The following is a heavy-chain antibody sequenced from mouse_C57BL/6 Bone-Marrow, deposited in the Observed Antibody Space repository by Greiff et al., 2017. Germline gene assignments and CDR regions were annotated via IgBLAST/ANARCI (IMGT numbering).Heavy chain of an antibody. J-gene: IGHJ2*01. D-gene: IGHD1-1*01. CDR1: GYTFTSYW. CDR3: ARSFTTVVIDY. Sequence: QVQLQQSGAELAKPGASVKLSCKASGYTFTSYWMHWVKQRPGQGLEWIGYINPSSGYTKYNQKFKGKATLTADKSSSTAYMQLSSLTYEDSAIYYCARSFTTVVIDYWGQGTTLTVSS. CDR2: INPSSGYT. V-gene: IGHV1-7*01.